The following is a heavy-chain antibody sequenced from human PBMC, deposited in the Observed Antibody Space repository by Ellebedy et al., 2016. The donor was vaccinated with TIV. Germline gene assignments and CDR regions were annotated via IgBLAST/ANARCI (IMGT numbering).Heavy chain of an antibody. CDR3: AREGAAGTNWFDP. V-gene: IGHV1-2*06. CDR2: FNPYTGGT. J-gene: IGHJ5*02. CDR1: GYTFTGYY. D-gene: IGHD6-13*01. Sequence: ASVKVSCKTSGYTFTGYYLHWVRQAPGQGLEWMGRFNPYTGGTDYAQTFQGRVTTTRDTSISTAYMELSRLRSDDTAVYYCAREGAAGTNWFDPWGQGTTVTVSP.